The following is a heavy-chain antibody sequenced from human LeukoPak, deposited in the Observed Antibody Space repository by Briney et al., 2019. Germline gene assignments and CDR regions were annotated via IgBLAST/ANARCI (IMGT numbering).Heavy chain of an antibody. CDR3: ARDLYYYDSGGPDY. D-gene: IGHD3-22*01. Sequence: SVKVSCKASGDTFSNYGLSWVRQAPGQGLEWMGRIMPISGIANYAQKFRDRVTINTDESTSTVYMELNSLRSEDTAVYYCARDLYYYDSGGPDYWGQGTLVSVSS. V-gene: IGHV1-69*05. CDR1: GDTFSNYG. J-gene: IGHJ4*02. CDR2: IMPISGIA.